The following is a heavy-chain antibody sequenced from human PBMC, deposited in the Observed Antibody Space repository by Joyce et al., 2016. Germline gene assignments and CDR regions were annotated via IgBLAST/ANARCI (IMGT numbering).Heavy chain of an antibody. D-gene: IGHD3-10*01. J-gene: IGHJ4*02. CDR1: GFTFSSYW. CDR2: IKQDGSEK. V-gene: IGHV3-7*01. CDR3: ARVRNYYGSGSQPLDY. Sequence: EVQLVESGGDLVQPGGSLRLSCAASGFTFSSYWMSWVRQAPGKGLEWVANIKQDGSEKYYVDSVKCRFTISRDNAKNSLYMQMNSLRAEDTAVYYCARVRNYYGSGSQPLDYWGQGTLVTVSS.